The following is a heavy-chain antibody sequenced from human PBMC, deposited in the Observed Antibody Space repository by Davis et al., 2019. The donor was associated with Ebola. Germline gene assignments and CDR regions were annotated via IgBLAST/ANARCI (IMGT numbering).Heavy chain of an antibody. D-gene: IGHD3-22*01. J-gene: IGHJ4*02. V-gene: IGHV4-34*01. CDR1: GGSFSGYY. CDR3: ARGIYDSSSSRSDYSDS. CDR2: INHSGST. Sequence: MPGGSLRLSCAVYGGSFSGYYWNWIRQPPGKGLQWIGEINHSGSTNYNPSLKSRVTTAVDTSKNQFSLKLNSVTAADTAVYYCARGIYDSSSSRSDYSDSWGQGTLVTVSS.